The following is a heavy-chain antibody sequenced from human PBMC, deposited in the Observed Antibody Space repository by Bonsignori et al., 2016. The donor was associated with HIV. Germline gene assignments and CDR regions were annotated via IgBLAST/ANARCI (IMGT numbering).Heavy chain of an antibody. D-gene: IGHD3-22*01. V-gene: IGHV5-51*01. J-gene: IGHJ2*01. Sequence: VRQAPGKGLEWMGIIYPGDSDTRYSPSFQGQVTISADKSISTAYLQWSSLKASDTAMYYCARAYYYDSSGWGFHYWYFDLWGRGTLVTVSS. CDR2: IYPGDSDT. CDR3: ARAYYYDSSGWGFHYWYFDL.